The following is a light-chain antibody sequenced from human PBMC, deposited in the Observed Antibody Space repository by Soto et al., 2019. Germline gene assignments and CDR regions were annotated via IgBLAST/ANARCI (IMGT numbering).Light chain of an antibody. CDR3: QQYNHYWT. CDR2: DAS. J-gene: IGKJ1*01. Sequence: QINQRPSTLSESLRDRGMITGRASQSISSWLAWYQQKPGKAPKVLIYDASSLESGVPSRFSGSGSGTEFSLTISSLQPDDFATYYCQQYNHYWTFAQRIKV. CDR1: QSISSW. V-gene: IGKV1-5*01.